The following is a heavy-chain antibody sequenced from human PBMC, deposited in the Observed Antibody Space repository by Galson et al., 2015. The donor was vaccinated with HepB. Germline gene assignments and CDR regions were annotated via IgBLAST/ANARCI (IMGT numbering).Heavy chain of an antibody. CDR3: VVAAQGRYYYYGMDV. J-gene: IGHJ6*02. D-gene: IGHD2-15*01. Sequence: SLRLSCAASGFTFSSYSMNWVRQAPGKGLEWVSYISSSSSTIYYAASVKGRFTLARDNAQHSLYMQMNSLRAKATAVYYCVVAAQGRYYYYGMDVWGQGTTVTVSS. V-gene: IGHV3-48*04. CDR2: ISSSSSTI. CDR1: GFTFSSYS.